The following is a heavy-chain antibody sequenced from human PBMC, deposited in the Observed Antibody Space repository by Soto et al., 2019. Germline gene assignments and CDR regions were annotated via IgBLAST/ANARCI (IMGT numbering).Heavy chain of an antibody. D-gene: IGHD3-3*01. Sequence: PGESLKISCKGSGYSFTSYWIGWVRQMPGKGLEWMGIIYPGDSDTRYSPSFQGQVTISADKSISTAYLQWSSLKASDTAMYYCARLALGGYDFWSGYYTDGSNNWFDPWGQGTLVTVSS. V-gene: IGHV5-51*03. CDR3: ARLALGGYDFWSGYYTDGSNNWFDP. J-gene: IGHJ5*02. CDR1: GYSFTSYW. CDR2: IYPGDSDT.